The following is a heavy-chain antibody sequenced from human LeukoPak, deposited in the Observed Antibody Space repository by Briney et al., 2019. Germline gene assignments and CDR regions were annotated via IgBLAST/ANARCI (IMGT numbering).Heavy chain of an antibody. D-gene: IGHD2-15*01. CDR1: GFTLSSYG. CDR2: IRYDGSNK. V-gene: IGHV3-30*02. CDR3: APRSTQT. J-gene: IGHJ5*02. Sequence: GGSLRLSXAASGFTLSSYGMHWVRQPPGKGLEWVAFIRYDGSNKYYADSVKGRFSISRDNSKNTLYLQMKSLRVEDTAVYYCAPRSTQTWGQGTLVTVSS.